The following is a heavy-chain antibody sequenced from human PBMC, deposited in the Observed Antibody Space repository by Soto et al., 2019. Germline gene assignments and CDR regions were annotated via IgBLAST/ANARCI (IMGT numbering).Heavy chain of an antibody. D-gene: IGHD6-19*01. CDR3: PGGRAPGWEVHGPDDFDH. CDR1: GFIFSNYY. V-gene: IGHV3-11*01. CDR2: ISSRDLSI. Sequence: GGSLRLSCTASGFIFSNYYMSWIRQAPGKGLEWVSSISSRDLSIYYADSVTGRFTIFRDNAKNSLFLHMSNLSAAHTAVYYGPGGRAPGWEVHGPDDFDHWGLGTLVTVSS. J-gene: IGHJ4*02.